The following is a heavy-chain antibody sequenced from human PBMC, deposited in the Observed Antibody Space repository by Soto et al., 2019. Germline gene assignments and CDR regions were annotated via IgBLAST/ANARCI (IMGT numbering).Heavy chain of an antibody. V-gene: IGHV1-18*01. CDR2: ISAYNGNT. Sequence: GASVKVSCKASGYTFTSYGISWVRQAPGQGLEWMGWISAYNGNTNYAQKLQGRVTMTTDTSTSTAYMELRSLRSDDTAVYYCARDPRRQLSSSYPIWFDPWGQGTLVTVSS. CDR3: ARDPRRQLSSSYPIWFDP. J-gene: IGHJ5*02. D-gene: IGHD6-13*01. CDR1: GYTFTSYG.